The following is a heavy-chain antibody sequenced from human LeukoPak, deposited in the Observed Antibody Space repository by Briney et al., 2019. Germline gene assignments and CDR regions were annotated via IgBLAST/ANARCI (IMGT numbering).Heavy chain of an antibody. CDR3: ARLPSGDY. V-gene: IGHV3-53*01. CDR1: GFTVSSTY. CDR2: IYSSVSK. J-gene: IGHJ4*02. D-gene: IGHD3-10*01. Sequence: GGSLRLSCAASGFTVSSTYMSWVRQAPRKGLEWVSVIYSSVSKYYAGSVEGRFTISRDNSKNMLYLQMNSLRAEDTAVYYCARLPSGDYWGQGTLVTVSS.